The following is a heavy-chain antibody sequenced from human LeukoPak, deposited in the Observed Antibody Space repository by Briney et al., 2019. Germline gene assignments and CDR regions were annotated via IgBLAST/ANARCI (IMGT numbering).Heavy chain of an antibody. CDR2: ISGDGGST. CDR3: AKGTTMYAFDI. CDR1: GLTFDHYV. D-gene: IGHD1-1*01. J-gene: IGHJ3*02. Sequence: GGSLRLSCAASGLTFDHYVMHWVRQAPGKGLEWVSLISGDGGSTYYADSVKGRLTISRDNSKNSLYLQMNSLTTEDTALYFCAKGTTMYAFDIWGQGTMVSVSS. V-gene: IGHV3-43*02.